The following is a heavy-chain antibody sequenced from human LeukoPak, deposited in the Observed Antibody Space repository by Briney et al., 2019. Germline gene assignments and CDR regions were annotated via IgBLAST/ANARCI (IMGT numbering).Heavy chain of an antibody. Sequence: SETLSLTCTVSGDSISRYYSRWMRQPPGKGLGWMGYIYYRGSTNYNPSLTSRVTISLDKSQNQLALIQRTVTAADTRVFYSGGETSQKGAHYMDVWGKGKTVTISS. D-gene: IGHD3-16*01. CDR2: IYYRGST. CDR3: GGETSQKGAHYMDV. V-gene: IGHV4-59*01. J-gene: IGHJ6*03. CDR1: GDSISRYY.